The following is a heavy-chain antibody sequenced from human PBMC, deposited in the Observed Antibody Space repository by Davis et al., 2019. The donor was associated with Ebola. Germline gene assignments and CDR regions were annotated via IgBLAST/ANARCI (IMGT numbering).Heavy chain of an antibody. D-gene: IGHD4-17*01. Sequence: PSETLSLTCTVSGGSISSGGYYWSWIRQHPGKGLEWIGYIYYSGSTYYNPSLKSRVTISVDTSKNQFSLKLSSVTAADTAVYYCARGGLYGDYNFDYWGQGTLVTVSS. CDR1: GGSISSGGYY. CDR3: ARGGLYGDYNFDY. J-gene: IGHJ4*02. CDR2: IYYSGST. V-gene: IGHV4-31*03.